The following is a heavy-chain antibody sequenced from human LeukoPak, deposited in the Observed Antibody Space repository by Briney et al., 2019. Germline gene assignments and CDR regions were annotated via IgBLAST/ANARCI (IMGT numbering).Heavy chain of an antibody. Sequence: SETLSLTCTVSGGSINSDDYYWSWIRQPPGKGLEWMGYIYNRGSTNYNPSLKSRVTISVDTSNNQFSLKLSSVTAADTAVYYCARGSRGYSYGWGQGTLVTVSS. CDR3: ARGSRGYSYG. J-gene: IGHJ4*02. V-gene: IGHV4-61*08. D-gene: IGHD5-18*01. CDR1: GGSINSDDYY. CDR2: IYNRGST.